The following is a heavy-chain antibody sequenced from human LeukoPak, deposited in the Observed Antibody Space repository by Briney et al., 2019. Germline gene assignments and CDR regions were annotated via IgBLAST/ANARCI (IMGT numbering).Heavy chain of an antibody. V-gene: IGHV4-34*01. D-gene: IGHD3-10*01. Sequence: RSSETLSLTCAVYGGSFSGYYWSWIRQPPGKGLEWIGEINHSGSTNYNPSLKSRVTISVDTSKNQFSLKLSSVTAADTAVYYCARFRRITMVRGVMYDHWGQGTLVTVSS. CDR1: GGSFSGYY. J-gene: IGHJ4*02. CDR3: ARFRRITMVRGVMYDH. CDR2: INHSGST.